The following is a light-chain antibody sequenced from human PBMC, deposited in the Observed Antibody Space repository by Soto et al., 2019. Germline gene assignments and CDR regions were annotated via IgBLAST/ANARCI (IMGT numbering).Light chain of an antibody. V-gene: IGLV7-46*01. J-gene: IGLJ3*02. CDR3: LLSYAVAWV. CDR1: RGAVTSGHY. CDR2: DTG. Sequence: QTVVTQEPSLTVSPGGTVTLTCGSSRGAVTSGHYPFWIQQKPGQAPMTLIYDTGNKHSWTPARFSGSLLGGKAALTLSGAQPEDEAVYYCLLSYAVAWVFGEGTKVTVL.